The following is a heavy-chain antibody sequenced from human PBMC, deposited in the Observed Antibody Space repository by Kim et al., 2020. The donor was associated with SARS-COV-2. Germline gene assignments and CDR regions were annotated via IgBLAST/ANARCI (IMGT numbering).Heavy chain of an antibody. CDR3: AKDLKGWVYYCDY. V-gene: IGHV3-23*01. Sequence: ADAVKGRFTIPRDNSKNTLYLQMNSLRAEDTAVYYCAKDLKGWVYYCDYWGQGTLVTVSS. D-gene: IGHD2-15*01. J-gene: IGHJ4*02.